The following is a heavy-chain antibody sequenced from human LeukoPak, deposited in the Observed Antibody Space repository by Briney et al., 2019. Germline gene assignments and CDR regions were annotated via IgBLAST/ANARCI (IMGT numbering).Heavy chain of an antibody. Sequence: GGSLRLSCAASGFTFSTYTMSWVRQRPGKGLEWVSTISPSGDITQYADSVKGHFTISRDNSESTLFLQMTSLRAEDTAVYYCARKSSGHYPFDCWGQGTLATVSS. D-gene: IGHD3-22*01. CDR3: ARKSSGHYPFDC. J-gene: IGHJ4*02. CDR1: GFTFSTYT. CDR2: ISPSGDIT. V-gene: IGHV3-23*01.